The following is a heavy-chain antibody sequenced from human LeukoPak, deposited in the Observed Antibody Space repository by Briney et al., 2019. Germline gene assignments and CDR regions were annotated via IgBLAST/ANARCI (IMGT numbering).Heavy chain of an antibody. D-gene: IGHD2-15*01. J-gene: IGHJ4*02. CDR3: AKQLGYCSDGSCYFPY. CDR2: ISNNGGYT. CDR1: GFTFNSSA. Sequence: TGGSLRLSCAASGFTFNSSAMSWVRQAPGKGLEWVSAISNNGGYTYYADSVQGRFTISRDNSKSTLCLQMNSLRAEDTAVYYCAKQLGYCSDGSCYFPYWGQGTLVTVSS. V-gene: IGHV3-23*01.